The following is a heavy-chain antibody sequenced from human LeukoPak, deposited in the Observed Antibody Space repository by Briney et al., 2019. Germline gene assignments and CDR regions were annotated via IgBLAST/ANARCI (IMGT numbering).Heavy chain of an antibody. CDR2: ISAYNGNT. Sequence: ASVKVSCKASGYTFTSYGISWVRQAPGQGLEWMGWISAYNGNTNYAQKLQGRVTMTTDTSTSTAYMELRSLRSDDTAVYYCARVLNDFWSGNYYYYYYMDVWGKGTTVTVSS. D-gene: IGHD3-3*01. V-gene: IGHV1-18*01. CDR3: ARVLNDFWSGNYYYYYYMDV. J-gene: IGHJ6*03. CDR1: GYTFTSYG.